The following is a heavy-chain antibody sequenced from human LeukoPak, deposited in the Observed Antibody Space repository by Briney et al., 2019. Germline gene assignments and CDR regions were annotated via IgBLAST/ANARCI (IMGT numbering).Heavy chain of an antibody. CDR1: GLTVSSNY. Sequence: GGSLRLSCAASGLTVSSNYMSWVRQAPGKGLEWVSVIYSGGSTYYADSVKGRFTISRDNSKNTLYLQMNSLRAEDTAVYYCARISSGWYGSGYFDYWGQGTLVTVS. J-gene: IGHJ4*02. CDR2: IYSGGST. CDR3: ARISSGWYGSGYFDY. V-gene: IGHV3-53*01. D-gene: IGHD6-19*01.